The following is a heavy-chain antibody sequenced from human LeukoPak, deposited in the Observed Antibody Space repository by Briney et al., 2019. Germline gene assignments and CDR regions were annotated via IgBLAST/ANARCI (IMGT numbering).Heavy chain of an antibody. CDR2: WRYDGSL. CDR1: GGSISGRY. D-gene: IGHD6-19*01. Sequence: SETLSLACAVSGGSISGRYWSWIRQPPGEGLEWSANWRYDGSLNYTPSLESRATISLDTSKNQFSLRLTSVTAADTAVYYCVVTQKWLAFDYWGQGILVTVSS. CDR3: VVTQKWLAFDY. J-gene: IGHJ4*02. V-gene: IGHV4-59*08.